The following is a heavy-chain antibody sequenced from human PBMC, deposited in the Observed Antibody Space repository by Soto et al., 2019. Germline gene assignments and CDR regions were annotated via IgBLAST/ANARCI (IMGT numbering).Heavy chain of an antibody. J-gene: IGHJ6*02. CDR3: AREGALHIVGAPGYYYYGMDV. CDR1: GFTFSSYG. CDR2: IWYDGSNK. D-gene: IGHD1-26*01. Sequence: GGSLRLSCAASGFTFSSYGMHWVRQAPGKGLEWVAVIWYDGSNKYYADSVKGRFTISRDNSKNTLYLQMNSLRAEDTAVYYCAREGALHIVGAPGYYYYGMDVWGQGTTVTVSS. V-gene: IGHV3-33*01.